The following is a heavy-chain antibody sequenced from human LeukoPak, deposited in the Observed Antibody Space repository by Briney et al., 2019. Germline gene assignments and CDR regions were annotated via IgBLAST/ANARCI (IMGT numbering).Heavy chain of an antibody. Sequence: PSETLSLSCTVNGGSLNGFYWSWIRQPPGKGLEWIGDFKDTRSTIINPSLESRVTMSADTSKNEVSLKLTSVTAADTAIYYCARRDFFYGSGGAAYDYWGQGTLVTVSS. CDR1: GGSLNGFY. D-gene: IGHD3-10*01. CDR2: FKDTRST. J-gene: IGHJ4*02. CDR3: ARRDFFYGSGGAAYDY. V-gene: IGHV4-34*01.